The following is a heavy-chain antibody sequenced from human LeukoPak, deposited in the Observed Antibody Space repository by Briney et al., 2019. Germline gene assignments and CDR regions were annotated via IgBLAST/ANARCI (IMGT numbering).Heavy chain of an antibody. V-gene: IGHV3-11*01. D-gene: IGHD3-9*01. CDR3: ARGAYTYYDILTGYPADY. J-gene: IGHJ4*02. CDR1: GFTFSDYY. CDR2: ISSSGSTI. Sequence: GGSLRLSCAASGFTFSDYYMSWIRQAPGKGLEWVSYISSSGSTIYYADSGKGRFTISRDNAKNSLYLQMNSLRAEDTAVYYCARGAYTYYDILTGYPADYWGQGTLVTVSS.